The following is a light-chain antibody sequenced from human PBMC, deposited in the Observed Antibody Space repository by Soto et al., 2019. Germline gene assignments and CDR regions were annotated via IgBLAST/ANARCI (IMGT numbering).Light chain of an antibody. CDR3: QQYGSSPMT. CDR1: QSVSSSY. V-gene: IGKV3-20*01. J-gene: IGKJ1*01. Sequence: DIVFTQSPGTLSLSPGERATLSCRASQSVSSSYLAWYQQKPGQAPRLLIYGASSRATGIPDRFSGSGSGTDFTLTISRLEPEDFAVYYCQQYGSSPMTFGQGTKVDIK. CDR2: GAS.